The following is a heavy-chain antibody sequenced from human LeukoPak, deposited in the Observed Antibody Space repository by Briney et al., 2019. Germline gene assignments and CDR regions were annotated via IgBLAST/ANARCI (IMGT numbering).Heavy chain of an antibody. CDR1: GFTFNSYS. D-gene: IGHD4/OR15-4a*01. J-gene: IGHJ3*01. V-gene: IGHV3-21*04. Sequence: GGSLTLSCAASGFTFNSYSMKWVRQAPGKGGEWVSSISSSSSYIYYADSVKGRFTISRDNARNSLYLQMNNLIVDDTAVYYCARGCANYGYVFDFWGQGTMVTVSS. CDR3: ARGCANYGYVFDF. CDR2: ISSSSSYI.